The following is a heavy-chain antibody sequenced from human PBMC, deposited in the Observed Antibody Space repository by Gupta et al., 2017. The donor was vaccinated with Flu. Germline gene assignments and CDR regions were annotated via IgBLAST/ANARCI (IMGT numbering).Heavy chain of an antibody. CDR3: ARTGKNGWNIDD. CDR1: GLSFSSYW. D-gene: IGHD1/OR15-1a*01. J-gene: IGHJ4*02. CDR2: IEENGNQK. V-gene: IGHV3-7*01. Sequence: EVQLVESGGGLVQPGGSLRLSGGASGLSFSSYWMSGVRQAAGKGLEWVADIEENGNQKYYRDSVKGRFTISRDNAESSLSLHMNSLRAEDTAVYYCARTGKNGWNIDDWGQGTLVTVSS.